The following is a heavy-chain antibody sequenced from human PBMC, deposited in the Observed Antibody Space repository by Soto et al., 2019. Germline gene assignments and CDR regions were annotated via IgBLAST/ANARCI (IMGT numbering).Heavy chain of an antibody. CDR2: ISAYNGNT. J-gene: IGHJ4*01. D-gene: IGHD6-13*01. CDR1: GYTFTNYA. Sequence: QVQLVQSGAEVKKPGASVKVSCKASGYTFTNYAFSWVRQAPGQGLEWMGWISAYNGNTNYPQKLQGRVTMTTDTSTSTAYMELRSLRSGDTAVYYCARDLAAAGPFDYWGHGTLVTVSS. V-gene: IGHV1-18*01. CDR3: ARDLAAAGPFDY.